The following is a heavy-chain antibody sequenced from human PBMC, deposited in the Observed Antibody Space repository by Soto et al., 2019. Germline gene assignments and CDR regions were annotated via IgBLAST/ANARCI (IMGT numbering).Heavy chain of an antibody. D-gene: IGHD6-6*01. Sequence: SETLSLTCTVSGGSISSSSYYWGWIRQPPGKGLEWIGSIYYSGSTYYNPSLKSRVTISVDTSKNQFSLELSSVTAADTAVYYCARPKGSSVGPYGMDVWGQGTTVTVSS. CDR2: IYYSGST. CDR3: ARPKGSSVGPYGMDV. CDR1: GGSISSSSYY. J-gene: IGHJ6*02. V-gene: IGHV4-39*01.